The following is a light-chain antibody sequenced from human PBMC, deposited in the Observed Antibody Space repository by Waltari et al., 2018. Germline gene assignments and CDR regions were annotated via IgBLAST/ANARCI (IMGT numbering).Light chain of an antibody. V-gene: IGKV2-30*02. CDR3: MQGTHLLT. J-gene: IGKJ4*01. Sequence: DVVMTQSPLSLPITPGQPASMTCRSSQSLLHSNGNTYLSWFLQKPGQPPRRLIYKVSNRDSEVPDRFSGSGAGTEFTLKISRVEAEDVGVYYCMQGTHLLTFGGGTKVEIK. CDR2: KVS. CDR1: QSLLHSNGNTY.